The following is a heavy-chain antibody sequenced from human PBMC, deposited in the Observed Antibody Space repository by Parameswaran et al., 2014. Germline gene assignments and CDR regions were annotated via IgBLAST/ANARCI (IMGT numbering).Heavy chain of an antibody. CDR3: ARVGYSYGHGAFGI. CDR2: INHSGST. D-gene: IGHD5-18*01. J-gene: IGHJ3*02. Sequence: VRQMPGKGLEWIGEINHSGSTNYNPSLKSRVTISVDTSKNQFSLKLSSVTAADTAVYYCARVGYSYGHGAFGIWGQGTMVTVSS. V-gene: IGHV4-34*01.